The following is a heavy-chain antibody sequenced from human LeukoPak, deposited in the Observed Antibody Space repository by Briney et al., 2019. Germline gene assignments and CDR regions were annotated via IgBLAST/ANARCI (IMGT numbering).Heavy chain of an antibody. D-gene: IGHD3-10*01. CDR1: GFTFSSYD. V-gene: IGHV3-48*03. CDR2: ISSSGSAI. Sequence: GGSLRLSCAASGFTFSSYDMNWVRQVPGKGLEWVSHISSSGSAIYYADSVKGRFTISRDSAKKSLFLQMNSLRAEDTAVYYCAREVSASGSLDVWGRGTTVTVSS. CDR3: AREVSASGSLDV. J-gene: IGHJ6*02.